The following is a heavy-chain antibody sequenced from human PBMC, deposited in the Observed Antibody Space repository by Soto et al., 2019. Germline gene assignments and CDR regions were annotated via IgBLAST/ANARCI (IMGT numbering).Heavy chain of an antibody. CDR1: GFIFSNFA. D-gene: IGHD3-10*02. Sequence: PGGSLRLSCAASGFIFSNFAMYWVRRAPGKGLEWVSSIRQSGDRSSYADSVKGRFTISRDNSRNTLYLQMNSLKADDTAVYYCAKETVFTAVEEKWGQGTLVTVSS. J-gene: IGHJ4*02. V-gene: IGHV3-23*01. CDR2: IRQSGDRS. CDR3: AKETVFTAVEEK.